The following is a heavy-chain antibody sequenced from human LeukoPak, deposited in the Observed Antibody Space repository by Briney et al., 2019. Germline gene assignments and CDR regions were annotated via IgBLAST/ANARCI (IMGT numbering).Heavy chain of an antibody. J-gene: IGHJ4*02. V-gene: IGHV4-4*07. CDR2: IYTSGST. CDR3: VLSYPGSNYFDY. CDR1: GGSISSYY. Sequence: SETLSLTCTVSGGSISSYYWSWFRQPAGKGLEWIGRIYTSGSTNYNPSLKSRVTMSVDTSKNQFSLKLSSVTAADTAVYYCVLSYPGSNYFDYWGQGTLVTVSS.